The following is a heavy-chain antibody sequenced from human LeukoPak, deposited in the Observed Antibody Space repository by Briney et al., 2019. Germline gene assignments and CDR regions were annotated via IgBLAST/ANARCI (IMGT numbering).Heavy chain of an antibody. J-gene: IGHJ4*02. CDR2: ISAYNGNT. CDR1: GYTFTSYG. D-gene: IGHD3-10*01. Sequence: GASVKVSCKASGYTFTSYGISWVRQAPGQGLEWMGWISAYNGNTNYAQKLQGRVTMTTDTSTSTAYMELRSLRSDDTAVYYCATAQPTYYYGSGSYSYWGQGTLVTVSS. CDR3: ATAQPTYYYGSGSYSY. V-gene: IGHV1-18*01.